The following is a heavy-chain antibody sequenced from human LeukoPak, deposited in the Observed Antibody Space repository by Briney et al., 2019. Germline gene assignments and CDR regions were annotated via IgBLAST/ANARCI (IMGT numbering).Heavy chain of an antibody. J-gene: IGHJ6*03. CDR3: AGYCSGGSCYYYYMDV. CDR2: ISSSGSTI. Sequence: PGGSLRLSCAASGFTFSDYYMSWIRQAPGKGLEWVSYISSSGSTIYYADSVKGRFTISRDNAKNSLYLQMNSLRAEDTAVYYCAGYCSGGSCYYYYMDVRGKGTTVTVSS. V-gene: IGHV3-11*04. CDR1: GFTFSDYY. D-gene: IGHD2-15*01.